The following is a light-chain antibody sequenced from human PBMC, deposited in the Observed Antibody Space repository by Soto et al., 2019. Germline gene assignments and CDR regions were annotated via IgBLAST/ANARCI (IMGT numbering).Light chain of an antibody. CDR1: QSVRSNY. Sequence: EIVLTQSPGTLSLSPGEGATLSCRASQSVRSNYLAWYQQRPGQPPRLLIYDASNRATGIPDRFSGSGSGTDFTLTISRLEPEHVAVYYCQQSGSSVTFGQGTRLEIK. J-gene: IGKJ5*01. V-gene: IGKV3-20*01. CDR2: DAS. CDR3: QQSGSSVT.